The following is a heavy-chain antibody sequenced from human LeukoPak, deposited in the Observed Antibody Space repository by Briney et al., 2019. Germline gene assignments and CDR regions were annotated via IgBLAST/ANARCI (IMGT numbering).Heavy chain of an antibody. CDR3: ARRIPGIAAAGTGNLNWFDP. Sequence: ASVKVSFKASGYTFTGYYMHWVRQAPGQGLEWMGWINTNTGNPTYAQGFTGRFVFSLDTSVSTAYLQISSLKAEDTAVYYCARRIPGIAAAGTGNLNWFDPWGQGTLVTVSS. J-gene: IGHJ5*02. CDR2: INTNTGNP. CDR1: GYTFTGYY. D-gene: IGHD6-13*01. V-gene: IGHV7-4-1*02.